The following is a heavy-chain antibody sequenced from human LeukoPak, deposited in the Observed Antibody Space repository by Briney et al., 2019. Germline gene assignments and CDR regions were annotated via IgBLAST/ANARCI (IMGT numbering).Heavy chain of an antibody. CDR1: GFTFDDYG. CDR2: INWNGGST. J-gene: IGHJ4*02. CDR3: ARGYDILTGWRSLPHLFDY. V-gene: IGHV3-20*04. Sequence: GGSLRLSCAASGFTFDDYGMSWVRQAPGQGLEWVSGINWNGGSTGYADSVKGRFTISRDNAKNSLYLQMNSLRAEDTALYYCARGYDILTGWRSLPHLFDYWGQGTLVTVSS. D-gene: IGHD3-9*01.